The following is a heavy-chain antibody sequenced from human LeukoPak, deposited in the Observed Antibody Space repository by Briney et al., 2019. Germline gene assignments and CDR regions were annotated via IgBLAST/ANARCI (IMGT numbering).Heavy chain of an antibody. D-gene: IGHD4-17*01. CDR1: GFTFSNAW. Sequence: PGGSLRLSGAASGFTFSNAWMSWVRQAPGKGLEWVGRIKSKTDGGTTDYAAPVKGRFTISRDDSKNTLYLQMNSLKTEDTAVYYCTTSTTVTAYWYFDLWGRGTLVTVSS. CDR3: TTSTTVTAYWYFDL. J-gene: IGHJ2*01. CDR2: IKSKTDGGTT. V-gene: IGHV3-15*01.